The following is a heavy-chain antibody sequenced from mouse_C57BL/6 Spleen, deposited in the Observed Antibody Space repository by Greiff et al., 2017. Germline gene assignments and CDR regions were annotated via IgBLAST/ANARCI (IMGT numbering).Heavy chain of an antibody. CDR3: AGGLLDV. V-gene: IGHV5-4*01. J-gene: IGHJ1*03. CDR1: GFTFSSYA. Sequence: EVHLVESGGGLVKPGGSLKLSCAASGFTFSSYAMPWVRQTPEKRLEWVATISDGGSYTYYPDNVKGRFTISRDNAKNNLYLQMSHLKSEDTAMYYCAGGLLDVWGTGTTVTVSS. CDR2: ISDGGSYT.